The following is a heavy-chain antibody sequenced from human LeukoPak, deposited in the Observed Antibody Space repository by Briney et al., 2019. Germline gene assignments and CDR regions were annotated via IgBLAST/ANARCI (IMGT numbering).Heavy chain of an antibody. Sequence: GASVKVSFKASGGTFSSYTINWVRQATGQGLEWMGWMNPNSGNTGYAQKFQGRVTITRNTSISTAYMELSSLRSEDTAVYYCARGMRRYCSSTSCQYYFDYWGQGTLVTVSS. V-gene: IGHV1-8*03. CDR2: MNPNSGNT. CDR1: GGTFSSYT. D-gene: IGHD2-2*01. CDR3: ARGMRRYCSSTSCQYYFDY. J-gene: IGHJ4*02.